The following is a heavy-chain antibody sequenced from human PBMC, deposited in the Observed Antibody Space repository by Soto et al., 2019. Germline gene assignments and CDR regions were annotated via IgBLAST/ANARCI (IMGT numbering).Heavy chain of an antibody. CDR1: GYTFTSYA. V-gene: IGHV1-3*01. J-gene: IGHJ3*02. D-gene: IGHD3-10*01. CDR3: AIFFLSGVTLDAFYI. CDR2: INAGNGNT. Sequence: ASVKVSCKASGYTFTSYAMHWVRQAPGQRLEWMGWINAGNGNTKYSQKFQGRVTITRDTSASTAYMELSSLRSEDTAVYYCAIFFLSGVTLDAFYIWAQGTSVTVSS.